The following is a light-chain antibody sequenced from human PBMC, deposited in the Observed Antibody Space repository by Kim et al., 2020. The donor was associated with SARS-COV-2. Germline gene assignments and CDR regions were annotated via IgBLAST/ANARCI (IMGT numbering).Light chain of an antibody. J-gene: IGLJ1*01. CDR2: GNV. V-gene: IGLV3-19*01. Sequence: LGQTIRISCQGETLGSYYASWYHQKPRPAPVLVIHGNVNQPSGVPDRFSCSSSGNTASLTITGAQAEDEADYYCCSRDISDNPFYVFGPGTKVTVL. CDR3: CSRDISDNPFYV. CDR1: TLGSYY.